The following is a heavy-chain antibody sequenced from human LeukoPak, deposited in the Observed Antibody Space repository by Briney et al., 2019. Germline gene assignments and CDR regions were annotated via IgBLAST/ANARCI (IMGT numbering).Heavy chain of an antibody. V-gene: IGHV1-18*01. Sequence: PEASVKVSCTASGYTFTNYGFSWVRQAPGEGLEWMGWISDYNGDTKYAHKVQGRVTITTDTSTTTVYMEMGSLRFDDAAVYYCAREACSDGVCYFEYWGQGTLVTVSS. CDR1: GYTFTNYG. CDR3: AREACSDGVCYFEY. J-gene: IGHJ4*02. D-gene: IGHD2-8*01. CDR2: ISDYNGDT.